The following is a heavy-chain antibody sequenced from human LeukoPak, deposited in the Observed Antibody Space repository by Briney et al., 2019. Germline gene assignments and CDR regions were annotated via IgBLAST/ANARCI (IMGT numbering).Heavy chain of an antibody. J-gene: IGHJ4*02. CDR1: GDSISSRHYY. CDR2: IHYSGST. V-gene: IGHV4-39*01. CDR3: ARHLSYGSGDYQNYFDY. D-gene: IGHD3-10*01. Sequence: PSETLSLTCIVSGDSISSRHYYRGWIRQPPGKGLEWIGSIHYSGSTYYNPSLKSRVTISGDTSKNQFSLKLTSVTAADAAVYYCARHLSYGSGDYQNYFDYWGQGILVTVSS.